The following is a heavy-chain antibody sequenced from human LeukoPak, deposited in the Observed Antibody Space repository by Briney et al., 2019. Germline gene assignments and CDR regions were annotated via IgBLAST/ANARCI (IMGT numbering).Heavy chain of an antibody. D-gene: IGHD6-19*01. CDR1: GSSISSGSYY. CDR3: AREGSSGASNWFDP. V-gene: IGHV4-61*02. Sequence: PSQTLSLTCTVSGSSISSGSYYWSWIRQPAGKGLEWIGRIYTSGSTNYNPSLKSRVTISVDTSKNQFSLKLSSVTAADTAVYYCAREGSSGASNWFDPWGQGTLVTVSS. J-gene: IGHJ5*02. CDR2: IYTSGST.